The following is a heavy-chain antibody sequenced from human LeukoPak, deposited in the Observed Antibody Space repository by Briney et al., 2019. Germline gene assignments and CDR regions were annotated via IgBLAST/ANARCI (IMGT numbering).Heavy chain of an antibody. CDR3: ARVAGHDIRGLITYYFDD. CDR1: GFTFRSYG. CDR2: IWCDGSKK. J-gene: IGHJ4*02. V-gene: IGHV3-33*01. Sequence: GGSLRLSCAASGFTFRSYGMQWVRQAPGKGLEWVAIIWCDGSKKYYADSVKGRFTISRDNSKNTLYLQMNSLRAEDTAVYYCARVAGHDIRGLITYYFDDWGQGTLVTVSS. D-gene: IGHD3-10*01.